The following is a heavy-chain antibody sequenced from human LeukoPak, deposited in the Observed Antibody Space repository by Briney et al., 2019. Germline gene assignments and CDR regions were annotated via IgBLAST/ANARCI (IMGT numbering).Heavy chain of an antibody. J-gene: IGHJ4*02. D-gene: IGHD3-22*01. CDR2: IIPIFGTA. CDR1: GGTFSSYA. CDR3: AREYYYDSSGYYHY. Sequence: GASVKVSCKASGGTFSSYAISWVRQAPGQGLEWMGGIIPIFGTANYAQKFQGRVTITADESTSTAYTELSSLRSEGTAVYYCAREYYYDSSGYYHYWGQGTLVTVSS. V-gene: IGHV1-69*13.